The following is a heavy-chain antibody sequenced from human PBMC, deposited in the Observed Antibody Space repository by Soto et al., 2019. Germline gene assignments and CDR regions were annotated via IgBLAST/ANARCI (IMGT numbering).Heavy chain of an antibody. J-gene: IGHJ6*02. CDR1: GFTFSSYT. CDR3: ARSYFDWGYYYYGMDV. V-gene: IGHV3-30-3*01. Sequence: QVQLVESGGGVVQPGRSLRLSCAASGFTFSSYTMHWVRQAPGKGLDWVALISYDGSNKYYADSVKGRFTISRDNSKKTLYLQMNSLRAEDTAVYYCARSYFDWGYYYYGMDVWGQGTTVTVSS. CDR2: ISYDGSNK. D-gene: IGHD3-9*01.